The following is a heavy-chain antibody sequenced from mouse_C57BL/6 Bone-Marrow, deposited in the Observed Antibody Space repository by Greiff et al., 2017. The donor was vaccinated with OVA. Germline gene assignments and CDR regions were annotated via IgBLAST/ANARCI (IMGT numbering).Heavy chain of an antibody. CDR2: IYPGGGYT. Sequence: VQLQQSGAELVRPGTSVKMSCKASGYTFPNYWIGWAKQRPGHGLEWIGDIYPGGGYTNYNEKLKGKATLTADKSSSTAYMQFSSLTSEDSAIYYCAREGNYGSSNYFDYWGQGTTLTVSS. J-gene: IGHJ2*01. CDR1: GYTFPNYW. CDR3: AREGNYGSSNYFDY. D-gene: IGHD1-1*01. V-gene: IGHV1-63*01.